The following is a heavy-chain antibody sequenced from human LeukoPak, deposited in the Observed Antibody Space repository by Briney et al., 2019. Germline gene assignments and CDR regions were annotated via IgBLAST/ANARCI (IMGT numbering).Heavy chain of an antibody. V-gene: IGHV3-23*01. Sequence: SLRPSRTPAGFTFISYAMSTARPPPGKKLAWGSAITDSGGSTSYADSVRGRFTISSDNSKNTLYLQMNSLRAEDTAVYYCAKDTSARRGSLNGWGQGTLVTVSS. CDR3: AKDTSARRGSLNG. CDR2: ITDSGGST. D-gene: IGHD3-16*02. J-gene: IGHJ4*02. CDR1: GFTFISYA.